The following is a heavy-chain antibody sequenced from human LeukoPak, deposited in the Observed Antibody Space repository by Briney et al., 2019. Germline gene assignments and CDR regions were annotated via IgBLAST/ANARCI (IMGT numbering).Heavy chain of an antibody. CDR2: IRSDGGST. D-gene: IGHD2-2*01. V-gene: IGHV3-64D*06. J-gene: IGHJ4*02. CDR1: GFTFSNYV. Sequence: GGSLRLSCSASGFTFSNYVMHWVRQAPGKGLEYASVIRSDGGSTYYADSVKGRFTISRDNSKNTLYLHMSSLKAEDTAVYYCVKSQCRTCHFDYWGQGTLVTVSS. CDR3: VKSQCRTCHFDY.